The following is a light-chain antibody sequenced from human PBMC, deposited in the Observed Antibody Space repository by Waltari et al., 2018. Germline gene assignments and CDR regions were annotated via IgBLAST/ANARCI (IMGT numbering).Light chain of an antibody. V-gene: IGLV2-23*02. CDR3: CSYAGSSTVV. Sequence: SALSHPASVSGAPGPSSTIYCPGSSRAGRSSNLVSWYQQHPGKAPQLMIYEVRKRSSGVSNRFSGSKPGNTASLTISGLQAEDEADYYCCSYAGSSTVVFGGGTKLTVL. CDR2: EVR. CDR1: SRAGRSSNL. J-gene: IGLJ2*01.